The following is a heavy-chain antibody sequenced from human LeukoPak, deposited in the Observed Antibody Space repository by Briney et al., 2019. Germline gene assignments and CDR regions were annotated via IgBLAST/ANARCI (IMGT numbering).Heavy chain of an antibody. D-gene: IGHD2/OR15-2a*01. J-gene: IGHJ4*02. CDR2: ISGSGVST. Sequence: GGSLRLSSAASDFPFSSYGMTWVRRAPGKGLEWVSGISGSGVSTYYADSVKGRFTISKDNSKNTLYLHMNSMRVQDTAVYYCAKNSAGHDDWGQGTLVTVYS. CDR3: AKNSAGHDD. CDR1: DFPFSSYG. V-gene: IGHV3-23*01.